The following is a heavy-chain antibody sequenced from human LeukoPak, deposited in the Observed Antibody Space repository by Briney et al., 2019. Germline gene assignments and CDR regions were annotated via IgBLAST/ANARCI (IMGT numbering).Heavy chain of an antibody. D-gene: IGHD1-26*01. V-gene: IGHV1-2*02. CDR3: AREGPIVGATHLVDY. Sequence: GASVKVSCKAYGYTFTDYYMHWVRQAPGQGLEWMGWINPNSGGTNYAQKFQGRATMTRDTSISTAYMELSRLRSDDTAVYYCAREGPIVGATHLVDYWGQGTLVTVSP. CDR2: INPNSGGT. CDR1: GYTFTDYY. J-gene: IGHJ4*02.